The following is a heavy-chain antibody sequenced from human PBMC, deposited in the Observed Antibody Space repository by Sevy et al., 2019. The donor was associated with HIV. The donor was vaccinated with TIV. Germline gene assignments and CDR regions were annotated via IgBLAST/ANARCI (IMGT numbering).Heavy chain of an antibody. CDR3: AREGWELLSYYYYYDMDV. D-gene: IGHD1-26*01. Sequence: GESLKISCAASGFTFSSYWMSWVRQAPGKGLEWVANIKQDGSEKYYVDSVKGRFTISRDNAKNSLYLQMNSLRAEDTAVYYCAREGWELLSYYYYYDMDVWGKGTTVTVSS. V-gene: IGHV3-7*01. J-gene: IGHJ6*03. CDR1: GFTFSSYW. CDR2: IKQDGSEK.